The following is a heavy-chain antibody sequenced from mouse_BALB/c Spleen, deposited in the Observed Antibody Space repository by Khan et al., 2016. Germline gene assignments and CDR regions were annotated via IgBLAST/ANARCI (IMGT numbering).Heavy chain of an antibody. J-gene: IGHJ3*01. CDR1: GYTFTSYT. V-gene: IGHV1-4*01. CDR2: INPTNDYT. D-gene: IGHD2-14*01. Sequence: QMQLEESGAELARPGASVKMSCKASGYTFTSYTMHWVRQRPGQALEWIGHINPTNDYTNYNQNFKDKATLTVDRSSSTAYMPLSSLTSEDSAVDYREREGQYHRSDGGFAYWGQGTLVTVAA. CDR3: EREGQYHRSDGGFAY.